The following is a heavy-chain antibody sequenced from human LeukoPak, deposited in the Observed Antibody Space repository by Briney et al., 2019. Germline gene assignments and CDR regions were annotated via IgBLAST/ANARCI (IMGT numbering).Heavy chain of an antibody. Sequence: GASVKVSCKASGYTFTSNVITWVRQARGQGLEWVGYISTYNGNTNYAQKVQGRVSMTADTSTTTAYMELRNLRSDDTAMYYCARGRYSGSYVVYDYWGQGTLVTVSS. V-gene: IGHV1-18*01. CDR2: ISTYNGNT. D-gene: IGHD1-26*01. CDR1: GYTFTSNV. J-gene: IGHJ4*02. CDR3: ARGRYSGSYVVYDY.